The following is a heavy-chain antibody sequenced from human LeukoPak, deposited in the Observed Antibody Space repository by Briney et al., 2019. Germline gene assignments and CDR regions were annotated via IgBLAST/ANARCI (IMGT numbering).Heavy chain of an antibody. CDR3: AKNPHGGYMDV. V-gene: IGHV3-23*01. J-gene: IGHJ6*03. Sequence: GGSLRLSCSASGFIFNNNDMSWVRQAPGKGLEWVSGISGSGGRTTYADSVKGRFTISRDNSKNTLYLQMNSLRAEDTAVYYCAKNPHGGYMDVWGKGTTVTVSS. CDR1: GFIFNNND. D-gene: IGHD3-3*01. CDR2: ISGSGGRT.